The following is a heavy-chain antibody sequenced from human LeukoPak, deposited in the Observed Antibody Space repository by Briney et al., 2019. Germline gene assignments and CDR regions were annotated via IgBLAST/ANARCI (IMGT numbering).Heavy chain of an antibody. V-gene: IGHV3-11*04. CDR2: ISSSGSTI. J-gene: IGHJ5*02. CDR3: ARDGSRNRNWFDP. D-gene: IGHD1-14*01. CDR1: GLTFSDYY. Sequence: GGSLRLSCAASGLTFSDYYMSWIRQAPGKGPEWVSYISSSGSTIYYADSVKGRFTISRDNAKNSLYLQMNSLRAEDTAVYYCARDGSRNRNWFDPWGQGTLVTVSS.